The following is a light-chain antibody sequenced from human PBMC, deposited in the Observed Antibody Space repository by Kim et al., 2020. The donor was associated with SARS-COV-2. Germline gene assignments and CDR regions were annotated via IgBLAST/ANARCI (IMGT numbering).Light chain of an antibody. CDR1: NSGSKG. J-gene: IGLJ2*01. CDR2: YDS. V-gene: IGLV3-21*04. CDR3: QVWDSSSDRV. Sequence: AQRNTARSNHGGNNSGSKGVHWYQSQPGQAPVLVIYYDSDRATGIPERCSGSNSGNTASLTISRVEDGDEADYYCQVWDSSSDRVFGGWTQLTVL.